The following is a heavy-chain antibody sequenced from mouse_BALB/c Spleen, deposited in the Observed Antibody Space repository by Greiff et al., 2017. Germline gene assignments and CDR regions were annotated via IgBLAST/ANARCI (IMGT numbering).Heavy chain of an antibody. Sequence: QVQLQQSGAELMKPGASVKISCKATGYTFSSYWIEWVKQRPGHGLEWIGEILPGSGSTNYNEKFKGKATFTADTSSNTAYMQLSSLTSEDSAVYYCARYYGSSYGYYFDYWGQGTTLTVSS. CDR2: ILPGSGST. D-gene: IGHD1-1*01. CDR3: ARYYGSSYGYYFDY. V-gene: IGHV1-9*01. J-gene: IGHJ2*01. CDR1: GYTFSSYW.